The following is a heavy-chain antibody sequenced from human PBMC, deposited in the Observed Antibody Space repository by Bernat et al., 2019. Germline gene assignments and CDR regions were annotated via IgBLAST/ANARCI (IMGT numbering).Heavy chain of an antibody. CDR2: IYPSGST. J-gene: IGHJ6*02. V-gene: IGHV4-38-2*01. Sequence: QVQLQESGPGLVKPSETLSLSCAVSSYSLSSVYYWGWIRQPPGKGLEWIGSIYPSGSTYYNPSLKSRVTISVDTSKNQFSLERSSVTAADTAVYYCARHRAVARVYFYGMDVWGQGTTVTVSS. D-gene: IGHD6-19*01. CDR3: ARHRAVARVYFYGMDV. CDR1: SYSLSSVYY.